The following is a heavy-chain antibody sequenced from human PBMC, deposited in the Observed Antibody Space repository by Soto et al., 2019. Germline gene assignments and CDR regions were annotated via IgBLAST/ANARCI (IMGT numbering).Heavy chain of an antibody. CDR1: GFTFSSYA. V-gene: IGHV3-30-3*01. CDR2: ISYDGSNK. J-gene: IGHJ4*02. D-gene: IGHD2-2*02. Sequence: GGSLRLSCAASGFTFSSYAMHWVRQAPGKGLEWVAVISYDGSNKYYADSVKGRFTISRDNSKNTLYLQMNSLRAEDTAVFYCARDRLDVVVPAAILAYWGQGTLVTVSS. CDR3: ARDRLDVVVPAAILAY.